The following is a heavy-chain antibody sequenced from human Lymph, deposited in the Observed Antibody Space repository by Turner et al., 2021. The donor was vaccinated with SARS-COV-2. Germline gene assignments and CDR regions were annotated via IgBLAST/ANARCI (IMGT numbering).Heavy chain of an antibody. V-gene: IGHV1-69*10. CDR3: ARRHSGNYDAFDI. CDR1: GGTFSTYV. Sequence: QVQLVQSGAEVKKPGSSVTFSCTASGGTFSTYVISWVRQAPGQGLEWMGGIIPILGIANYAKKFQGRVTITADKSTSTAYMELSSLRSEDTAVYHCARRHSGNYDAFDIWGQGTMVTVSS. D-gene: IGHD1-26*01. CDR2: IIPILGIA. J-gene: IGHJ3*02.